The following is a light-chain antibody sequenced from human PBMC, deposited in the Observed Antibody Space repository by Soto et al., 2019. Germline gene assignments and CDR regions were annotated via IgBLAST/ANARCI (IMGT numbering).Light chain of an antibody. CDR3: QQYNNWPRT. CDR2: GAS. CDR1: QSVSSN. J-gene: IGKJ1*01. V-gene: IGKV3-15*01. Sequence: EIVMTQSPATLSVSPGARATLSCRASQSVSSNLAWYQQKPGQPTRLLIYGASTGATGIPARFSGSGSGTEFTLTIGSLQSEDFALYYCQQYNNWPRTFGQGTKVDIK.